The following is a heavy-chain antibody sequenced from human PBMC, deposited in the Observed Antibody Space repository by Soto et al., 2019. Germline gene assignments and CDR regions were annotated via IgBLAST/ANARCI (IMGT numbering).Heavy chain of an antibody. V-gene: IGHV3-23*01. CDR3: HYDSSGYYYFDY. Sequence: GGSLRLSCAASGITFSNYAMSWVRQAPGKGLERVSGISGSGVATYYADSVKGRFTISRDNSKNTLFLQMNSLSAEDTAIYYCHYDSSGYYYFDYWGQGTPVTVSS. CDR1: GITFSNYA. J-gene: IGHJ4*02. D-gene: IGHD3-22*01. CDR2: ISGSGVAT.